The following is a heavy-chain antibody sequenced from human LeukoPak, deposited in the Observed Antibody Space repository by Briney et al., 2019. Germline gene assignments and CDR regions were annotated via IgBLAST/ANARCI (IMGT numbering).Heavy chain of an antibody. J-gene: IGHJ3*02. V-gene: IGHV1-18*01. D-gene: IGHD1-26*01. Sequence: ASVKVSCKASGYTFTSYGISWVRQAPGQGLEWMGWISAYNGNTNYAQKLQGRVTMTEDTSTDTAYMELSSLRSEDTAVYYCATVRLSGSYLGAFDIWGQGTMVTVSS. CDR3: ATVRLSGSYLGAFDI. CDR2: ISAYNGNT. CDR1: GYTFTSYG.